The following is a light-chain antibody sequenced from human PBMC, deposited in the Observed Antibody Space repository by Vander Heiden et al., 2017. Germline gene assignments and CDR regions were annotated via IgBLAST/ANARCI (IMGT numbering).Light chain of an antibody. CDR1: SSDVGSSNR. J-gene: IGLJ1*01. V-gene: IGLV2-18*02. Sequence: QSALTPPPSVSGSPGQSVTISCTGTSSDVGSSNRVAWYQQPPGTAPKLMIYEDNNRPSGVPDRFSVSKSGNTASLTISGLQAEDEADYYCSSYTSASTCVFGTGTKVTVL. CDR2: EDN. CDR3: SSYTSASTCV.